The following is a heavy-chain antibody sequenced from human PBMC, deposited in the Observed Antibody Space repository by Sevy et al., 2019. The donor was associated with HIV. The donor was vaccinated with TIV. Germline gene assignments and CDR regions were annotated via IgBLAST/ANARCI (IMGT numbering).Heavy chain of an antibody. CDR3: ARDRYSGYGFDY. V-gene: IGHV1-46*03. Sequence: ASVNVSCKASGYTFTNYYIHWVQQAPGQGLEWMGIINPSGGSTTYAQKFQGRVTMTRDTSTSTVYMQLSSLRSGDTAVYYCARDRYSGYGFDYWGQGTLVTVSS. J-gene: IGHJ4*02. D-gene: IGHD5-12*01. CDR1: GYTFTNYY. CDR2: INPSGGST.